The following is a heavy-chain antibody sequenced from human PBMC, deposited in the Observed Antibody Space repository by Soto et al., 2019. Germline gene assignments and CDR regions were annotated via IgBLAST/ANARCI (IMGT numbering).Heavy chain of an antibody. V-gene: IGHV1-8*01. J-gene: IGHJ4*02. Sequence: QVQLVQSGAEVKKPGASVKVSYKASGYTFISYDINWVRRATGQGLEWMGWMNPNTGDTGYAQKFQGRVTMTRNTSINTANLELSSLRSDDTAVYFCARGDGYSFDYWGQGTLVTVSS. D-gene: IGHD4-4*01. CDR3: ARGDGYSFDY. CDR1: GYTFISYD. CDR2: MNPNTGDT.